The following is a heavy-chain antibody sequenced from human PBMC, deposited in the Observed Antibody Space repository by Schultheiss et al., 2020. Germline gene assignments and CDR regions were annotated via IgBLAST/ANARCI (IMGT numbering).Heavy chain of an antibody. D-gene: IGHD6-13*01. Sequence: GESLNISCAASGFTFSDYYMSWIRQAPGKGLEWVSYISSSGSTIYYADSVKGRFTISRDNAKNSLYLQMNSLGAEDTAVYYCARGSSSWLYYFDYWGQGTLVTVSS. CDR1: GFTFSDYY. CDR3: ARGSSSWLYYFDY. V-gene: IGHV3-11*01. CDR2: ISSSGSTI. J-gene: IGHJ4*02.